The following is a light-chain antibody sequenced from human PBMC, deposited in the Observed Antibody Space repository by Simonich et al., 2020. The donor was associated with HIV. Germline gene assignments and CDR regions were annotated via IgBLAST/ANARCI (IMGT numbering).Light chain of an antibody. CDR1: SSNIGAGYD. CDR3: QSDDSSLSGSV. V-gene: IGLV1-40*01. J-gene: IGLJ2*01. CDR2: GNS. Sequence: QSVLTQPPSVSGAPGQRVTISCTGSSSNIGAGYDVHWYQQLPGTAPKLLIYGNSNQPSGVPDRFSGSKSGTAASLAITGLQAEDEADYYCQSDDSSLSGSVFGGGTKLTVL.